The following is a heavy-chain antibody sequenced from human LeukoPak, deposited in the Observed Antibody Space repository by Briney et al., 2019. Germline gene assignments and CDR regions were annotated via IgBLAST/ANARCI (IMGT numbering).Heavy chain of an antibody. CDR2: IKEDGSET. V-gene: IGHV3-7*01. CDR3: ARDYHLDN. J-gene: IGHJ4*02. CDR1: GFTLRSDW. Sequence: PGGSLRLSCEVSGFTLRSDWMTWVRQAPGKGLEWVASIKEDGSETYYVDSVKGRFTISRDNAKTSLYLQMNSLRVEDTAIYYCARDYHLDNWGQGTLVTVSS.